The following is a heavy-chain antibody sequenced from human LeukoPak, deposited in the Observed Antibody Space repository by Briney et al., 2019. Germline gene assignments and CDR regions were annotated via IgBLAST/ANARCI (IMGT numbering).Heavy chain of an antibody. CDR3: ARYSSGWQYYFDY. D-gene: IGHD6-19*01. J-gene: IGHJ4*02. Sequence: SETLSLTCAVSGGSFSSGGYSWSWLRQPPGKGLDWIGYIYHSGSTYYNPSLKSRVTISVDRSKNQFSLKLSSVTAADTAVYYCARYSSGWQYYFDYWGQGTLVTVSS. CDR1: GGSFSSGGYS. CDR2: IYHSGST. V-gene: IGHV4-30-2*01.